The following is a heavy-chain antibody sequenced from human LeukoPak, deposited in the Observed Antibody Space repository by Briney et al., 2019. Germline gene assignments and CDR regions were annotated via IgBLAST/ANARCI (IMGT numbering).Heavy chain of an antibody. Sequence: GGSLRLSCAASGFTFSDYYMSWIRQASGKGLEWVSYISSSGSTIYYADSVKGRFTISRDNAKNSLYLQMNSLRAEDTAVYYCARDLSSSRLNWFDPWGQGTLVTVSS. CDR3: ARDLSSSRLNWFDP. J-gene: IGHJ5*02. D-gene: IGHD6-13*01. V-gene: IGHV3-11*01. CDR2: ISSSGSTI. CDR1: GFTFSDYY.